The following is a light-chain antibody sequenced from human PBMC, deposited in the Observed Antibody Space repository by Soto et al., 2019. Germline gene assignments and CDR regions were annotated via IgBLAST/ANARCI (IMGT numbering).Light chain of an antibody. Sequence: EIVLTQSPGTLSLSPGERATLSCRASQSISSSDLAWYQQKPGQAPRLLIYAASSRATGIPDRFSGSGSGTDFTLTISRLEPEDFAVYYCQQYGSSSYTFGQGTQLEIQ. CDR3: QQYGSSSYT. CDR1: QSISSSD. CDR2: AAS. V-gene: IGKV3-20*01. J-gene: IGKJ2*01.